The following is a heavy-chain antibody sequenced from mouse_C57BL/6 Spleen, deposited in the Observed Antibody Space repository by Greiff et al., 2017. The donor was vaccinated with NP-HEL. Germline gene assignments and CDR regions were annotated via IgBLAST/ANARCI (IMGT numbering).Heavy chain of an antibody. Sequence: EVKVVESGGDLVKPGGSLKLSCAASGFTLSSYGMSWVRQTPDKRLEWVATISSGGSYTAYPDSVKGRFPISRDNAKNPLYLQMSSLKSEDTAMYYCARLSVGTVVPPYYAMDYWGQGTSVTVSS. CDR2: ISSGGSYT. V-gene: IGHV5-6*01. CDR1: GFTLSSYG. D-gene: IGHD1-1*01. CDR3: ARLSVGTVVPPYYAMDY. J-gene: IGHJ4*01.